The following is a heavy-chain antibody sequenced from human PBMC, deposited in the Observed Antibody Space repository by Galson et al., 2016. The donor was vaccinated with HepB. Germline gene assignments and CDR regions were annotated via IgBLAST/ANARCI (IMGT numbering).Heavy chain of an antibody. CDR3: ARVGEYSSSWYTACDI. D-gene: IGHD6-13*01. Sequence: ETLSLTCAVSGGSISTDNWWSWVRQPPGKGLEWIGQVYHSGGTHYHPSPQSRVTMSVDKSNNQFSLRLTSVTAADTAVYYCARVGEYSSSWYTACDIWGRGTLVTVSS. CDR2: VYHSGGT. V-gene: IGHV4-4*02. CDR1: GGSISTDNW. J-gene: IGHJ3*02.